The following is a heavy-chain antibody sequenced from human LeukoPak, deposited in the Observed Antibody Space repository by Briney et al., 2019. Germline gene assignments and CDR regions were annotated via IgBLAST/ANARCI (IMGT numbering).Heavy chain of an antibody. CDR2: IQNSVTT. J-gene: IGHJ4*02. Sequence: PSETLSLTCTVSGDSMTNYYWSWIRQSPGRGLEWIGYIQNSVTTNYNPSLRSRLTISQDTAKNQFSLRLTSVTAADTAVYYCARLDILSTGYIDWWGQGTLVTVSS. CDR1: GDSMTNYY. D-gene: IGHD1-1*01. CDR3: ARLDILSTGYIDW. V-gene: IGHV4-59*08.